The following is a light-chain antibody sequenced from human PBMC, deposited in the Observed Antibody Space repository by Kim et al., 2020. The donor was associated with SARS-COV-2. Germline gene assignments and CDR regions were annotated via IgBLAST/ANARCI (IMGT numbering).Light chain of an antibody. J-gene: IGLJ1*01. CDR1: SGYVGGYDGYTY. CDR3: TTHASNNYI. V-gene: IGLV2-8*01. CDR2: EVT. Sequence: VTISCSATSGYVGGYDGYTYVSWYQQHPGKAPKLIIYEVTKRPSGVPNRFSGSKSGNTASLTVSGLQAEDEADYYCTTHASNNYIFGTGTKVTVL.